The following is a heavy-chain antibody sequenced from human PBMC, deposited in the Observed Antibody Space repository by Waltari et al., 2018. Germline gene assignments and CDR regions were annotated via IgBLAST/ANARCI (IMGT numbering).Heavy chain of an antibody. J-gene: IGHJ4*02. D-gene: IGHD3-10*01. V-gene: IGHV1-69*08. Sequence: QVQLVQSGAEVKKPGSSVKVSCKASGGTFSSYAISGVRQAPGQGLEWMGRIIPIFGTANYAQKFQGIVTITADKSTSTAYMELSSLRSEDTAVYYCARDRDYYGSGCYSNWGQGTLVTVSS. CDR1: GGTFSSYA. CDR3: ARDRDYYGSGCYSN. CDR2: IIPIFGTA.